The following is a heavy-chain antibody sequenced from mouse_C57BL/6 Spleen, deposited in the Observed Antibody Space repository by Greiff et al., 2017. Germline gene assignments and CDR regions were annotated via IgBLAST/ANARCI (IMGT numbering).Heavy chain of an antibody. J-gene: IGHJ4*01. CDR3: ARPDYGSRRGYYYAMDY. Sequence: EVQRVESGGGLVKPGGSLKLSCAASGFTFSDYGMHWVRQAPETGLEWVAYISSGSSTIYYADTVKGRFTISRDNAKNTLFLQMTSLRSEDTAMYYCARPDYGSRRGYYYAMDYWGQGTSVTVSS. V-gene: IGHV5-17*01. CDR1: GFTFSDYG. D-gene: IGHD1-1*01. CDR2: ISSGSSTI.